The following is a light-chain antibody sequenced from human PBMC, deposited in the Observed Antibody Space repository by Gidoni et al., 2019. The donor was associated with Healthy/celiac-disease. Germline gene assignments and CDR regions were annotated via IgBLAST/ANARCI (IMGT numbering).Light chain of an antibody. CDR2: GAS. V-gene: IGKV3-20*01. CDR3: QQYGSSRGFT. J-gene: IGKJ3*01. Sequence: IVLPQSPGTLSLSPGERATLSCRASQSVSSSYLAWYQQKPGQAPRPLIYGASSRATGIPDRFSGSGSGTDFTLTISRLEPEDFAVYYCQQYGSSRGFTFGPGTKVDIK. CDR1: QSVSSSY.